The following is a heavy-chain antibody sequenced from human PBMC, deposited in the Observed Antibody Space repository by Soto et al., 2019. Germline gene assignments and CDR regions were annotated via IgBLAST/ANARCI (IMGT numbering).Heavy chain of an antibody. D-gene: IGHD3-10*01. CDR2: ISGGGGST. J-gene: IGHJ4*02. Sequence: GGSLRLSCAASGFTFSSYAMSWVRQALGKGLEWVSTISGGGGSTYYADSVKGRFTISRDNSKNTLYLQINSLRAEYTAVYYCAKQLPISGSYYVFDYWGQGTLVTVSS. CDR1: GFTFSSYA. V-gene: IGHV3-23*01. CDR3: AKQLPISGSYYVFDY.